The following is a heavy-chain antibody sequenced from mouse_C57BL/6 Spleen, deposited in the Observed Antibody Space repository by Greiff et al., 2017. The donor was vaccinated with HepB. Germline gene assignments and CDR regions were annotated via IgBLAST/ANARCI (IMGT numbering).Heavy chain of an antibody. CDR1: GYTFTSYG. CDR3: ARGYDYWFAY. Sequence: QVQLQQSGAELARPGASVKLSCKASGYTFTSYGISWVKQRTGQGLEWIGEIYPTSGNTYYNEKFKGKATLTADKSSSTAYMELRSLTSEDSAVYFCARGYDYWFAYWGQGTLVTVSA. D-gene: IGHD2-4*01. CDR2: IYPTSGNT. J-gene: IGHJ3*01. V-gene: IGHV1-81*01.